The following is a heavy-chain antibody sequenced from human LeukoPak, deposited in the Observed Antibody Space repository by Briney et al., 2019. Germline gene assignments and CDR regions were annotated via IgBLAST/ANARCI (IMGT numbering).Heavy chain of an antibody. D-gene: IGHD2-15*01. Sequence: SETLSLTCAVNGGSFSGYYWTWVRQPPGKGLEWIGEINHSGSNIYNPSLKSRVTMSVDTTKNQVSLKMTSLTAADTAVYYCARGQYYCSGGTCAPPLDSWGQGTLVIVSS. J-gene: IGHJ4*02. CDR2: INHSGSN. CDR1: GGSFSGYY. CDR3: ARGQYYCSGGTCAPPLDS. V-gene: IGHV4-34*01.